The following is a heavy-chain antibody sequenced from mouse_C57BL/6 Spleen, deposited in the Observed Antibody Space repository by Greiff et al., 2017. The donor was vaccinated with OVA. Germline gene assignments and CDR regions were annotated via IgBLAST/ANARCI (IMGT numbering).Heavy chain of an antibody. Sequence: EVQLQQSGPELVKPGASVKISCKASGYTFTDYYMNWVKQSHGKSLEWIGDINPNNGGTSYNQKFKGKATLTVDKSSSTAYMELRSLTSEDSAVYYCALVFAYWGQGTLVTVSA. D-gene: IGHD2-2*01. CDR3: ALVFAY. CDR1: GYTFTDYY. CDR2: INPNNGGT. J-gene: IGHJ3*01. V-gene: IGHV1-26*01.